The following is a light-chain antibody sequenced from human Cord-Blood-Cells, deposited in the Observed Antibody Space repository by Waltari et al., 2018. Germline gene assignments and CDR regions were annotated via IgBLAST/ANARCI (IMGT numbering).Light chain of an antibody. J-gene: IGLJ1*01. Sequence: QSALTQPASVSGSPGQSITISCTGTSSDVGSYNLVSWYQQHPGKAPKLMIYEGSKRPSGGSNGFSGSKAGNTASLTICGLQAEDEADYYCCSYAGSSTYVFGTGTKVTVL. V-gene: IGLV2-23*01. CDR3: CSYAGSSTYV. CDR1: SSDVGSYNL. CDR2: EGS.